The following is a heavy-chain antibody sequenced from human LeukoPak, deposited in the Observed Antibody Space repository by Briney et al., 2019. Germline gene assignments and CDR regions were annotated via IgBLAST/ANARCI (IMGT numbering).Heavy chain of an antibody. V-gene: IGHV3-23*01. J-gene: IGHJ4*02. D-gene: IGHD4-23*01. CDR2: ISGSGGST. CDR1: GFTFSSYA. CDR3: AKGWTTVVTRLLIDY. Sequence: NPGGSLRLSCAASGFTFSSYAMSWVRQAPGKGLEWVSAISGSGGSTYYADSVKGRFTISRDNSKDTLYLQMNSLRAEDTAVYYCAKGWTTVVTRLLIDYWGQGTLVTVSS.